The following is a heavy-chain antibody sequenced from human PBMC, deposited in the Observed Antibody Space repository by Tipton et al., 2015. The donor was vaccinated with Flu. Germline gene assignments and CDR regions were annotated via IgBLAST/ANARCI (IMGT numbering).Heavy chain of an antibody. CDR3: ARDYLLGDLSFFDN. CDR1: GDSIGSYY. V-gene: IGHV4-4*07. D-gene: IGHD3-16*02. J-gene: IGHJ4*02. Sequence: TLSLTCTVSGDSIGSYYWSWIRQPAGKGLEWIGRIYTSGSTNYNASLKSRVTMSVDTSKNQFSLKLSSVTVADTAVYYCARDYLLGDLSFFDNWGQGTLVTVSS. CDR2: IYTSGST.